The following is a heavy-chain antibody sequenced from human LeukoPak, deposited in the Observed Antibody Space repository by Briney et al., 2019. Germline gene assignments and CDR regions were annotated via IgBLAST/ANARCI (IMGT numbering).Heavy chain of an antibody. CDR3: AKDRSSVWWHDFVP. V-gene: IGHV3-23*01. J-gene: IGHJ4*03. Sequence: GGSLRLSCAASGFTFSSYAMNWVRQAPGKGLEWVSSLSGSGRTTYYADSVKGRFTISRDNSKNTVFLQMDSLGAADTALYNCAKDRSSVWWHDFVPWGHGTPVTASS. CDR2: LSGSGRTT. D-gene: IGHD6-19*01. CDR1: GFTFSSYA.